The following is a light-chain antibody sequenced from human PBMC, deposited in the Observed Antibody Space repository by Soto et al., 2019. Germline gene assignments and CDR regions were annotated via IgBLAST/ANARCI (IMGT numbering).Light chain of an antibody. V-gene: IGKV3-15*01. Sequence: ERVMTQSPASLSVSPGERATLSCRASQSVSTNLGWYQQKPGQAPRLLIYGASTRATGVPARFSGSGSGTEFTLTISSLQSEDFAVYYCQQYNNWPQTFGGGTKV. CDR3: QQYNNWPQT. J-gene: IGKJ4*01. CDR1: QSVSTN. CDR2: GAS.